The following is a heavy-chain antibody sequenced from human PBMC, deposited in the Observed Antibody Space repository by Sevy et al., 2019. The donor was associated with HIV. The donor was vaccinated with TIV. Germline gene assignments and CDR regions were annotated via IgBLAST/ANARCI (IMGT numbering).Heavy chain of an antibody. CDR2: ISSSSDSSRTL. V-gene: IGHV3-48*01. D-gene: IGHD6-19*01. Sequence: GGSLRLSCVASGFTFSSYSMNWVRQAPGKGLEWVSYISSSSDSSRTLYYADSVKGRFSISRDNAKNSVHLKMTSLGVEDTAVYYCARPDLSGWYFDFWGHGTLVTVSS. J-gene: IGHJ4*01. CDR1: GFTFSSYS. CDR3: ARPDLSGWYFDF.